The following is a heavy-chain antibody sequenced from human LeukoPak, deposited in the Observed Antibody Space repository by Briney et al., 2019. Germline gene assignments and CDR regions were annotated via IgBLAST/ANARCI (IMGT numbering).Heavy chain of an antibody. V-gene: IGHV1-2*02. CDR3: AREGRLGTGGWYYFDG. D-gene: IGHD2-8*02. CDR2: INPYSGAT. J-gene: IGHJ4*02. CDR1: GYTFTDYY. Sequence: ASVKVSCKASGYTFTDYYMHWVRQAPGQGLEWMGWINPYSGATHYAQTFQGRVTMTRDTSISTAYMELSRLRSDDTAVYYCAREGRLGTGGWYYFDGWGQGTLVTVSS.